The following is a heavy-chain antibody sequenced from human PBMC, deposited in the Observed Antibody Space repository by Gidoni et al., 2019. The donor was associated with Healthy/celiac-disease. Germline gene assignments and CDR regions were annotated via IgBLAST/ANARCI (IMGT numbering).Heavy chain of an antibody. CDR3: ARILSYYDSSGYVGYFDY. D-gene: IGHD3-22*01. V-gene: IGHV2-26*01. CDR1: GFSLSNARTG. CDR2: IFSNDEK. J-gene: IGHJ4*02. Sequence: QVTLKESGPVLLKPTEALTLTCTVSGFSLSNARTGVSWIRQPPGNALEWLAHIFSNDEKSYSTSLKSRLTISKDTSKSQVVLTMTNMDPVDTATYYCARILSYYDSSGYVGYFDYWGQGTLVTVSS.